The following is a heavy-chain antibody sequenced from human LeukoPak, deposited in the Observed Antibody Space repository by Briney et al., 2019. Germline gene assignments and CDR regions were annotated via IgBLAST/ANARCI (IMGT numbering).Heavy chain of an antibody. CDR1: GGSISSYY. Sequence: SETLSLTCTVSGGSISSYYWSWIRQPPGKGLEWIGYIYYSGSTNYNPSLMSRVTISVDTSKNQFSLKLSSVTAADTAVYYCARQDWNAYFDYWGQGTLVTVSS. V-gene: IGHV4-59*08. CDR3: ARQDWNAYFDY. D-gene: IGHD1-1*01. J-gene: IGHJ4*02. CDR2: IYYSGST.